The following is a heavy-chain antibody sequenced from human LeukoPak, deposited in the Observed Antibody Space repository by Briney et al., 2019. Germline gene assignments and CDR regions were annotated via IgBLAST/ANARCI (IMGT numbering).Heavy chain of an antibody. J-gene: IGHJ4*02. D-gene: IGHD2-21*02. CDR2: ISSSGNSI. Sequence: GGSLRLSCAASGFTFSSYSRNWVRQAPGKGPGWVSSISSSGNSIYYADSGKGRFTISRDNAKNSLYLQMNSLRAEDTAVYYCARAAYCGGDCYSEGEHFDYWGQGTLVTVSS. CDR1: GFTFSSYS. V-gene: IGHV3-21*01. CDR3: ARAAYCGGDCYSEGEHFDY.